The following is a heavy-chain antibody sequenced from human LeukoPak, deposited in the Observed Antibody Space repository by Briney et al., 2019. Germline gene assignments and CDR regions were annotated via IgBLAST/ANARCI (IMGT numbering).Heavy chain of an antibody. D-gene: IGHD2-15*01. CDR2: ISAYNGNT. CDR3: ARDTCSGGSCYWGY. CDR1: GYTFTSYG. Sequence: ASVKVSCKASGYTFTSYGISWVRHAPRQGLEWMGWISAYNGNTNYAQKLQGRVTMTTDTSTSTAYMELRSLRSDDTAVYYCARDTCSGGSCYWGYWGQGTLVTVSS. J-gene: IGHJ4*02. V-gene: IGHV1-18*04.